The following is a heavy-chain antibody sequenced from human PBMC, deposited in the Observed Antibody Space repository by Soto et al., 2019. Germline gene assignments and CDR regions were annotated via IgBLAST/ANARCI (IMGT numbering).Heavy chain of an antibody. V-gene: IGHV4-34*01. CDR2: MNDRGSI. Sequence: QVQLQQWGAGPLRPLETLSLTCGVSGGSFSGYYWAWIRQSPGKGLEWMGEMNDRGSINYNPSLKSRVSISVDTSKNHYSLNLRSVTAADTAVYYCARESHDILTGPPWVWYFDLWGRGTLVTVSS. CDR3: ARESHDILTGPPWVWYFDL. D-gene: IGHD3-9*01. CDR1: GGSFSGYY. J-gene: IGHJ2*01.